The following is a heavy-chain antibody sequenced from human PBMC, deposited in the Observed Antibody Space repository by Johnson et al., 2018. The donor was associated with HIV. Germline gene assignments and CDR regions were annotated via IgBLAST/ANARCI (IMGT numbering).Heavy chain of an antibody. Sequence: QVQLVESGGGVVQPGRSLRLSCAASGFTSSRYAMHWVRQAPGKGLEWVAVISYDGSNKYYADSVKGRFTISRDNSKNTLYLQMNSLRAEDTAVYYCARDGESQRLPLGDAFDVWGQGTMVTVSS. J-gene: IGHJ3*01. V-gene: IGHV3-30-3*01. CDR3: ARDGESQRLPLGDAFDV. D-gene: IGHD6-25*01. CDR2: ISYDGSNK. CDR1: GFTSSRYA.